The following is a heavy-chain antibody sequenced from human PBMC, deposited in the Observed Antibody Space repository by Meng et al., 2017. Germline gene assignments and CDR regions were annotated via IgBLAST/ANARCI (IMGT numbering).Heavy chain of an antibody. CDR1: GFTFDDYA. CDR2: ISWNSGSI. CDR3: AIYICVRDYDSRGYYNAHFDY. V-gene: IGHV3-9*01. Sequence: SLKISCAASGFTFDDYAMHWVRQAPGKGLECVSGISWNSGSIGYADSVKGRFTISRDNAKTSLYLQMISLRAEDATLDDCAIYICVRDYDSRGYYNAHFDYWGQGTLVTVSS. D-gene: IGHD3-22*01. J-gene: IGHJ4*02.